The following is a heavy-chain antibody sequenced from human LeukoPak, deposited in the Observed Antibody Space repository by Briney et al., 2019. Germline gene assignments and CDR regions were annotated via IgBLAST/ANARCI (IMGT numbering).Heavy chain of an antibody. CDR3: AKTSYQLLSRWFDP. CDR2: ISGSGGST. J-gene: IGHJ5*02. CDR1: GFTVSSYA. Sequence: GGSLRLSCAVSGFTVSSYAMSWVRQAPGKGLEWVSAISGSGGSTYYADSVKGRFTISRDNSKNTLYLQMNSLRAEDTAVYYCAKTSYQLLSRWFDPWGQGTLVTVSS. V-gene: IGHV3-23*01. D-gene: IGHD2-2*01.